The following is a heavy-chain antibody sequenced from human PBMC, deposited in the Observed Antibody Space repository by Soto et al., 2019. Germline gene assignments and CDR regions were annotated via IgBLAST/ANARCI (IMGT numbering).Heavy chain of an antibody. CDR2: ISSSGSTI. V-gene: IGHV3-11*01. J-gene: IGHJ6*03. CDR3: ARVGDEWGYYYYMDV. Sequence: QVQLVESGGGLVKPGGSLRLSCAASGFTFSDYYMSWIRQAPGKGLEWVSHISSSGSTIYSAESVQGRFTISRDNAKNSLYLQMNSLRAEDTAVYYCARVGDEWGYYYYMDVWGKGTTVTVSS. CDR1: GFTFSDYY. D-gene: IGHD3-16*01.